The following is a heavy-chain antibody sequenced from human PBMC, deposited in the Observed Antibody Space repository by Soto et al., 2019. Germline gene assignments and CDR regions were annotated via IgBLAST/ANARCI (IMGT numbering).Heavy chain of an antibody. J-gene: IGHJ4*02. Sequence: QLQLMESGPRLVKSSETLSLTCTVSGGSVSSGTYYGGWIRQPPGKGLEWLGSVYSRGSTYYNPSLQSRVTMSIDTSKNEFSLKLSSVTAADAAVYYCARHRSITTTWGEFDYWGQGTLVAVSS. CDR3: ARHRSITTTWGEFDY. CDR2: VYSRGST. CDR1: GGSVSSGTYY. V-gene: IGHV4-39*01. D-gene: IGHD2-2*01.